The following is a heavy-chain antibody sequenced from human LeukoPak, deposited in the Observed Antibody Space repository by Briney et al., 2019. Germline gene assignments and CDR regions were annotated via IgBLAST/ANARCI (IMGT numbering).Heavy chain of an antibody. V-gene: IGHV3-9*01. CDR2: ISWSSGSI. D-gene: IGHD5-18*01. Sequence: GGSLRLSCAASGFTFDDYAMHWVRHAPGKGLEWVSGISWSSGSIGYADSVKGRFTISRDNAKNSLYLQMNSLRAEDTALYYCAKEDTATSHDYYYGMDVWGQGTTVTVSS. CDR1: GFTFDDYA. CDR3: AKEDTATSHDYYYGMDV. J-gene: IGHJ6*02.